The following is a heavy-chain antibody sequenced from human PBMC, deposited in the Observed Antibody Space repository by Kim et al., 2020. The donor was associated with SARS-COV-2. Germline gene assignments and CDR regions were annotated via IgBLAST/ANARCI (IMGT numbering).Heavy chain of an antibody. CDR3: ARDRSSLRYFDWLLGSLPGGGVDY. CDR1: GYTFTSYY. J-gene: IGHJ4*02. Sequence: ASVKVSCKASGYTFTSYYMHWVRQAPGQGLEWMGIINPSGGSTSYAQKFQGRVTMTRDTSTSTVYMELSSLRSEDTAVYYCARDRSSLRYFDWLLGSLPGGGVDYWGQGTLVTVSS. D-gene: IGHD3-9*01. CDR2: INPSGGST. V-gene: IGHV1-46*01.